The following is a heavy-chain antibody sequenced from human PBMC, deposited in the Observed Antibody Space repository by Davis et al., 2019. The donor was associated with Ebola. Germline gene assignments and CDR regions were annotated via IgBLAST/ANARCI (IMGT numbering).Heavy chain of an antibody. J-gene: IGHJ4*02. CDR1: GFTFKNVW. CDR3: TTGSYSSARGY. V-gene: IGHV3-15*01. Sequence: GESLKISCAASGFTFKNVWMSWVRQAPGKGLEWVGRIKSKTDGGTTDYAAPVYGRFTISRDDSKNTLYLQMNGLKTEDTAVYYCTTGSYSSARGYWGQGTLVTVSS. D-gene: IGHD6-19*01. CDR2: IKSKTDGGTT.